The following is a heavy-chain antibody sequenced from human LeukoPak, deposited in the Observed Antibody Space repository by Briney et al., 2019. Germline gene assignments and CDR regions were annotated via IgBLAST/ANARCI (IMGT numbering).Heavy chain of an antibody. CDR1: GGTFSSYA. V-gene: IGHV1-69*13. CDR3: ARGRTYSGSYFGY. CDR2: IIPIFGTA. Sequence: SVKVSCKASGGTFSSYAISWVRQAPGQGLEWMGGIIPIFGTANYAQKFQGRVAITADESTSTAYMELSSLRSEDTAVYYCARGRTYSGSYFGYWGQGTLVTVSS. D-gene: IGHD1-26*01. J-gene: IGHJ4*02.